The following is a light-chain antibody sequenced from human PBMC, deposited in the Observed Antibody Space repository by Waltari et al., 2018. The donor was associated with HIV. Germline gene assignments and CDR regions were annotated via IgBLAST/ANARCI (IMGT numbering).Light chain of an antibody. CDR2: DVS. J-gene: IGLJ2*01. CDR1: NDDIGSYIY. V-gene: IGLV2-14*03. CDR3: TSYTSHTTVV. Sequence: QSVLTQPASVSGSPGQSITISCTGTNDDIGSYIYVSWYQQPPGKSPKLLMYDVSSRPSGVSDRCSGSKAGHTASLTIAGIQTEDEAHYYCTSYTSHTTVVFGGGTKVTVL.